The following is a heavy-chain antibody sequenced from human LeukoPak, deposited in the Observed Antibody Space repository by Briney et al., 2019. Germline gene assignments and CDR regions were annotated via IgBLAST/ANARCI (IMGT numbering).Heavy chain of an antibody. CDR2: ISPYNENR. J-gene: IGHJ4*02. V-gene: IGHV1-18*01. Sequence: ASVKASCKASGYTFIRNGISWVRQAPGQGLEWMGWISPYNENRKYLQKLQGRVTLSTDTSTSTAYMELRSLTSDDTAVYYCAREESIGRYQFLHDYWGQGTLVTVSS. CDR3: AREESIGRYQFLHDY. D-gene: IGHD1-26*01. CDR1: GYTFIRNG.